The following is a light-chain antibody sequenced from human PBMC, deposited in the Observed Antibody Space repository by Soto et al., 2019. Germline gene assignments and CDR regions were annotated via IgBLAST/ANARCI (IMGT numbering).Light chain of an antibody. CDR3: QQSLNTPYS. CDR2: AVS. J-gene: IGKJ2*03. CDR1: QTIGSY. Sequence: DIPMTQSPSSLSASVGDTVTITCRARQTIGSYLSWYHQIPGKPPKLLIYAVSRLQSGVPSRFSGSGSGTYFTLTISSLQPEDFATYYCQQSLNTPYSFGQGT. V-gene: IGKV1-39*01.